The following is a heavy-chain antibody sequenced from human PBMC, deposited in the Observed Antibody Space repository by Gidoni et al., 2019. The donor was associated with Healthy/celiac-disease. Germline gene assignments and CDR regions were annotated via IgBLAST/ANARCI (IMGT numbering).Heavy chain of an antibody. CDR1: GGSISSYY. CDR2: IYYSGST. J-gene: IGHJ4*02. D-gene: IGHD6-19*01. Sequence: QVQLQESGPGLVKPSETLSLTCTVPGGSISSYYWSWIRQPPGKGLEWIGYIYYSGSTNYNPSLKSRVTISVDTSKNQFSLKLSSVTAADTAVYYCARVSSAVAYDYWGQGTLVTVSS. V-gene: IGHV4-59*01. CDR3: ARVSSAVAYDY.